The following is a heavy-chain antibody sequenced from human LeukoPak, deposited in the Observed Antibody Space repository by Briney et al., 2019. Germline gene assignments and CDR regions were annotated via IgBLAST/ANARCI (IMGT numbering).Heavy chain of an antibody. Sequence: ASVKVSCKASGYTFTDYHLYWVRQAPGQGLELMGWINPNSGGTNYAQKFQGRVTVTRDTSISIVYMELSRLTSDDTAVYYCARGGYISSYYGWFDPWGQGTLVTVSS. CDR3: ARGGYISSYYGWFDP. J-gene: IGHJ5*02. D-gene: IGHD6-13*01. CDR1: GYTFTDYH. V-gene: IGHV1-2*02. CDR2: INPNSGGT.